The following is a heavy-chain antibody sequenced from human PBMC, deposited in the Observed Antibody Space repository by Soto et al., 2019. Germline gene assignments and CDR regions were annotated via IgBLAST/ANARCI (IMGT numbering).Heavy chain of an antibody. D-gene: IGHD6-6*01. CDR3: STDSYTLKLVRFDY. J-gene: IGHJ4*01. Sequence: EVQLVESGGGLVEPGGSLRLSCAASGFTFSTAWINWVRQAPGKGLEWVGRIKSKTDGGTSDFAAPVRGRFAISRDDSESMVYLQMDSLKTEDTAVYYCSTDSYTLKLVRFDYWGLGTLVTVSS. CDR2: IKSKTDGGTS. CDR1: GFTFSTAW. V-gene: IGHV3-15*07.